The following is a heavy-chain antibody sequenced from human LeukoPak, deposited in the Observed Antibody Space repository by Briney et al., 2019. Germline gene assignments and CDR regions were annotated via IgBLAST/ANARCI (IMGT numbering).Heavy chain of an antibody. V-gene: IGHV3-7*01. CDR2: IKQDGSEK. D-gene: IGHD6-19*01. CDR1: GFTFSSYW. CDR3: SMTAIAVARVRYDY. J-gene: IGHJ4*02. Sequence: PGGSLRLSCAASGFTFSSYWMSWVRQAPGKGLEWVANIKQDGSEKYYVDSVKGRFTISRDNAKNSLYLQMNSLRAEDTAVYYCSMTAIAVARVRYDYWGQGTLVTVSS.